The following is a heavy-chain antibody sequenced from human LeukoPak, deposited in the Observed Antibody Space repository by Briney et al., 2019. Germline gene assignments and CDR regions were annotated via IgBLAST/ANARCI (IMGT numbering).Heavy chain of an antibody. CDR2: ISGSGGNT. J-gene: IGHJ4*02. CDR1: GFTFDDYA. V-gene: IGHV3-23*01. CDR3: AKTGSRDQGGLDY. Sequence: PGGSLRLSCAASGFTFDDYAMHWVRHAPGKGLEWVSGISGSGGNTHYADSVKGRFTISRDNSKNRLFLQMNSLRVEDTAVYFCAKTGSRDQGGLDYWGQGTLVTVSS. D-gene: IGHD3-10*01.